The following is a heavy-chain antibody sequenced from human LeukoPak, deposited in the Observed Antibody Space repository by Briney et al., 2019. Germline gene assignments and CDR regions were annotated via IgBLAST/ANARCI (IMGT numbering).Heavy chain of an antibody. J-gene: IGHJ6*02. CDR2: ISAYNGNT. Sequence: ASVKVSCKASGYTFTSYGISWVRQAPGQGLEWMGWISAYNGNTNYAQKLQGRVTMTTDTSTSTAYMELRSLRSDDTAVYYCARVSFGLRYFDWLPYPPYYYGMDVWGQGTTVTVSS. CDR1: GYTFTSYG. D-gene: IGHD3-9*01. CDR3: ARVSFGLRYFDWLPYPPYYYGMDV. V-gene: IGHV1-18*01.